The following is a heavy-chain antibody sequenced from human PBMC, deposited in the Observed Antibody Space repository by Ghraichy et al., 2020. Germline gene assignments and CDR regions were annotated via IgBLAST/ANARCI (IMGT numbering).Heavy chain of an antibody. CDR1: GYIFTDYY. Sequence: ASVKVSCKASGYIFTDYYMHWVRQAPGQGLEWMGWINPNTGGTNYAQKFQGRVTMTRDTSISTAYMELSRLRSDDTAVYYCARDRITIFGVVINWFDPWGQGTLVTVSA. J-gene: IGHJ5*02. D-gene: IGHD3-3*01. CDR3: ARDRITIFGVVINWFDP. CDR2: INPNTGGT. V-gene: IGHV1-2*02.